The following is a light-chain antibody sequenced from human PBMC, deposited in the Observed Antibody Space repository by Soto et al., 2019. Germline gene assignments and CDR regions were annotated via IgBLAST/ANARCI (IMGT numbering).Light chain of an antibody. Sequence: QSALTQPASVSGSPGQSITISCTGTSSDVGGYNYVSWYQQHPGKAPKLMIYDVSNRPSGVSNRFSGSKSGNTASLTISGLQAEDEADYYCSSYTSSSTLWVFGEGTQLTVL. J-gene: IGLJ3*02. V-gene: IGLV2-14*01. CDR1: SSDVGGYNY. CDR2: DVS. CDR3: SSYTSSSTLWV.